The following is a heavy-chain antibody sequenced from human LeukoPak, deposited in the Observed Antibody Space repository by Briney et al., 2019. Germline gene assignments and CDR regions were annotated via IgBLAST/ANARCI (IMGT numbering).Heavy chain of an antibody. D-gene: IGHD1-20*01. V-gene: IGHV3-30*18. CDR1: RFTFRIYG. Sequence: GGSLRLSCAASRFTFRIYGMHWVRQAPGKGLECVAIISYDGSNKYYAASVKGRFTISRDNYKNTLYLQMNSLRVEDSAVYYCAKTGNSNWNGFDYWGQGTLVTVSS. J-gene: IGHJ4*02. CDR2: ISYDGSNK. CDR3: AKTGNSNWNGFDY.